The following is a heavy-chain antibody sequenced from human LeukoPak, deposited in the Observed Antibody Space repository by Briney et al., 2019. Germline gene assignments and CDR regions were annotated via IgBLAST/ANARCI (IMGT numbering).Heavy chain of an antibody. J-gene: IGHJ3*02. CDR2: IYYSGSN. D-gene: IGHD2-15*01. Sequence: SETLSLPCTLSGRPISSYYWRWIRQPPRKGLEWIGYIYYSGSNNYNPSLKSRVTISADTSKKQFSLNLRSVTAADRAVYYCARHGPPSCSGGSCYSGAFDIWGRGTMVTVSS. CDR3: ARHGPPSCSGGSCYSGAFDI. V-gene: IGHV4-59*08. CDR1: GRPISSYY.